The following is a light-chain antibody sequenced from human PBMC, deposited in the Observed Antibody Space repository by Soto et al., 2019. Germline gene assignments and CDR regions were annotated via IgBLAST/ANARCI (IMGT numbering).Light chain of an antibody. V-gene: IGLV3-1*01. J-gene: IGLJ2*01. Sequence: SYELTQPPSVSVSPGQTASITCSGDKLGDKYACWYQQKPGQSPVLVIYQDSKRPSGIPERFSGSNSANTATLTISGTQAMDEADYYCQAWDNSLVFGGGTKLTVL. CDR1: KLGDKY. CDR2: QDS. CDR3: QAWDNSLV.